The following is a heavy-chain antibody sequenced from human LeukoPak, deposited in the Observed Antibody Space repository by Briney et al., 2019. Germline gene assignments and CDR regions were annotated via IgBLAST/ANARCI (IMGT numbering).Heavy chain of an antibody. D-gene: IGHD6-13*01. J-gene: IGHJ4*02. V-gene: IGHV3-23*01. CDR2: IRGSGGST. Sequence: PGGSLRLSCAASGFTFSSYAMSWVRQAPGRGLEWVSSIRGSGGSTYYADSVRGRFTISRDNSKNTLYLQMNSLRAEDTAVYYYAKDIAADGASLFDYWGQGTLVTVSS. CDR3: AKDIAADGASLFDY. CDR1: GFTFSSYA.